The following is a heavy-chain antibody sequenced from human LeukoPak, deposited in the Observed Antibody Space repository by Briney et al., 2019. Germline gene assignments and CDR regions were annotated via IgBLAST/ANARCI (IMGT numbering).Heavy chain of an antibody. D-gene: IGHD2-2*01. V-gene: IGHV3-66*01. CDR1: GFTVSSNY. J-gene: IGHJ4*02. CDR2: IYSGGST. CDR3: ARDGSPYCSSTSCYAH. Sequence: SGGSLRLSCAASGFTVSSNYMSWVRQAPGKGLEWISVIYSGGSTYYADSVKGRFTISRDNSKNTLYLQMNSLRAEDTAVYYCARDGSPYCSSTSCYAHWGQGTLVTVSS.